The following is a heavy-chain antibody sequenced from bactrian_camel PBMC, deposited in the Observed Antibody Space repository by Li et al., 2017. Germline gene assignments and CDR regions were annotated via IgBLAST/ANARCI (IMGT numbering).Heavy chain of an antibody. CDR1: GYYPNTSP. CDR2: IGGDDSI. V-gene: IGHV3S53*01. Sequence: HVQLVESGGGSVQAGGSLSLSCVLRGYYPNTSPCMGWFRQTPGKQREAVAAIGGDDSIIYADSVKGRFTVSKENNAPTLYLQMTNLRPEDTAKYYCAAGGNLALTARYYPYWGQGTQVTV. D-gene: IGHD3*01. CDR3: AAGGNLALTARYYPY. J-gene: IGHJ4*01.